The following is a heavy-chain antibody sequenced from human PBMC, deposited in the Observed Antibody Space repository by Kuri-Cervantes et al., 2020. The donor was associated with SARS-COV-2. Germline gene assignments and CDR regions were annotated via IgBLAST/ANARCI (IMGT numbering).Heavy chain of an antibody. V-gene: IGHV1-46*01. Sequence: AAVKISCKPSGYTFTSYYMHWVRQAPGQGLEWMGIINPSGGSTSYAQKFQGRVTMTRDTSTSTVYMELSSLRSEDTAVYYCAREAAMATGDYYYYMDVWGKGTTVTVSS. D-gene: IGHD5-18*01. CDR3: AREAAMATGDYYYYMDV. CDR2: INPSGGST. J-gene: IGHJ6*03. CDR1: GYTFTSYY.